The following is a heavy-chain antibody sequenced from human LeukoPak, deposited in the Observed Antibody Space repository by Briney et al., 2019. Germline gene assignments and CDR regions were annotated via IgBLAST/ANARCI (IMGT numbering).Heavy chain of an antibody. V-gene: IGHV1-46*01. CDR2: ISPSGGST. Sequence: ASVKVSCKAFVYTFTSNYMHWVRQAPGQGPEWMGVISPSGGSTTYAQKFQGRVTLTGNMSTSTDYLELSSLRSEDTAVYYGARASGYCSGSSCFDYWGQGTLVTVSS. CDR3: ARASGYCSGSSCFDY. J-gene: IGHJ4*02. CDR1: VYTFTSNY. D-gene: IGHD2-15*01.